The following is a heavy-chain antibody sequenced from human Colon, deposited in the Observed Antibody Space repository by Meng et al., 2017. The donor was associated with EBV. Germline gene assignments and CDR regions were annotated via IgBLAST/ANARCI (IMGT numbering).Heavy chain of an antibody. CDR3: ASFDHIPRRNYFDY. V-gene: IGHV4-30-4*01. Sequence: QGSCPGLFEPSHTLSLTCTVSGGSMSSGNYYWSWIRQPPGKGLEWIGYIHHSGSAYYNPSLKSRVSISVDTSKNQFSLNLNSMTAADTAVYYCASFDHIPRRNYFDYWGQGTLVTVSS. CDR1: GGSMSSGNYY. J-gene: IGHJ4*02. CDR2: IHHSGSA. D-gene: IGHD2-21*01.